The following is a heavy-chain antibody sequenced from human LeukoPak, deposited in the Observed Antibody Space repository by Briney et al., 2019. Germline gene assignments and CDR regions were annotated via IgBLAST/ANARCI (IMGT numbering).Heavy chain of an antibody. V-gene: IGHV4-59*01. CDR2: IYYSGST. CDR3: ARTTEGGYTYDYFYYYMDV. CDR1: GGSISSYY. Sequence: SETLSLTCTVSGGSISSYYWSWIRQPPGKGLEWIGYIYYSGSTNYNRSLKSRVTISVDTSKNQFSLKLSSVTAADTAVYYCARTTEGGYTYDYFYYYMDVWGKGTTVTISS. D-gene: IGHD5-18*01. J-gene: IGHJ6*03.